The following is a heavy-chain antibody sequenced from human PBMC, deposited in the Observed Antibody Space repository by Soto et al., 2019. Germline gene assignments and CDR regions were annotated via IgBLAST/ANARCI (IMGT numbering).Heavy chain of an antibody. CDR1: GFIFSVYS. V-gene: IGHV3-48*02. CDR3: ARDSGVTGADDY. D-gene: IGHD6-19*01. J-gene: IGHJ4*02. Sequence: ESGGGLVESGGSLRLSCAASGFIFSVYSMTWVRQAPGKGLEWVSYISAGSNTIYYRDSVKGRFTISRDNAKNSLYLQMNSLRDEDTAVYYCARDSGVTGADDYWGQGTLVTVSS. CDR2: ISAGSNTI.